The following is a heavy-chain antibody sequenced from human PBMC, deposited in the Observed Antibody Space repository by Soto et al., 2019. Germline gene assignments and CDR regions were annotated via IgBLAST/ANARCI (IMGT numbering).Heavy chain of an antibody. V-gene: IGHV1-18*01. D-gene: IGHD5-12*01. CDR1: GYTFTSYG. Sequence: GASVKVSCKASGYTFTSYGISWVRQAPGQGLEWMGWISAYNGNTNYAQKLQGRVTMTTDTSTSTAYMELRSLRSDDTAVYYCAAKRGYSGYDHYYYYGMDVWGQRTPVTVSS. CDR2: ISAYNGNT. CDR3: AAKRGYSGYDHYYYYGMDV. J-gene: IGHJ6*02.